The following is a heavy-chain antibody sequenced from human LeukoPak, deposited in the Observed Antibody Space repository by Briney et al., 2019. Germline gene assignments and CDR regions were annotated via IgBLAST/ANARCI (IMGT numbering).Heavy chain of an antibody. D-gene: IGHD6-19*01. CDR1: GGSFSGYY. J-gene: IGHJ4*02. Sequence: SETLSLTCAVYGGSFSGYYWSWIRQPPGKGLEWIGYIYYSGSTNYNPSLKSRVTISVDTSKNQFSLKLSSVTAADTAVYYCATNSGPKGCWGQGTLVTVSS. V-gene: IGHV4-59*01. CDR2: IYYSGST. CDR3: ATNSGPKGC.